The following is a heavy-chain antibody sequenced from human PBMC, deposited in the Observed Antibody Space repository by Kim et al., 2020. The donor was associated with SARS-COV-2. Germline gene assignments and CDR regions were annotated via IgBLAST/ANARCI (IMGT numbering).Heavy chain of an antibody. Sequence: SETLSLTCTVSGGSISNYYWSWIRQPPGKGLEWIGYIYYSGSTNYNPSLKSRVTISVDTSKNQFSLKLSSVTAADTAVYYCAREAISSSAGHYFDYWGQGTRVTVSS. CDR1: GGSISNYY. CDR2: IYYSGST. D-gene: IGHD6-6*01. CDR3: AREAISSSAGHYFDY. J-gene: IGHJ4*02. V-gene: IGHV4-59*13.